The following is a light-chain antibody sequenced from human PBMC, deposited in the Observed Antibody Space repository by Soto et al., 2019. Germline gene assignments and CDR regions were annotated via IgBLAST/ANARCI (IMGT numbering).Light chain of an antibody. J-gene: IGKJ4*01. CDR2: GAS. V-gene: IGKV3-20*01. Sequence: EIVLTQSPGTLSLSPGERATLSCRASQSVSSSYLAWYQQKPGQAPRLLISGASSRATGIPHWFSGSGSGTDFTLTISCLEPEDFPVYYWQQYGSSPLTFGGGTNVEIK. CDR1: QSVSSSY. CDR3: QQYGSSPLT.